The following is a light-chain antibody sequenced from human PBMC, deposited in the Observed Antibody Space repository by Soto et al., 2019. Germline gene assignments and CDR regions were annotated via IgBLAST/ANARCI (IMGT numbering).Light chain of an antibody. J-gene: IGKJ2*01. CDR3: QQYGSSPYT. Sequence: EIVLTQSPGTLSLSPGERATLSCRASQSVSSSYLAWYQQKPGQAPRLLIYAASSRATGIPDRFSGSGSGTEFTLTISRLEPEDFAVYYCQQYGSSPYTFGQGTKLESK. V-gene: IGKV3-20*01. CDR2: AAS. CDR1: QSVSSSY.